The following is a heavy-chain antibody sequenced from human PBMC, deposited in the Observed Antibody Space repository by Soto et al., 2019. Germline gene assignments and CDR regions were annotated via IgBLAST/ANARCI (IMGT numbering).Heavy chain of an antibody. CDR2: ISGSGGST. CDR3: AKGPLILTGYYNPYYFDY. Sequence: GSLRLSCAASGFTFSSYAMSWVRQAPGKGLEWVSAISGSGGSTYYADSVKGRFTISRDNSKNTLYLQMNSLRAEDTAVYYCAKGPLILTGYYNPYYFDYWGQGTLVTVSS. CDR1: GFTFSSYA. J-gene: IGHJ4*02. V-gene: IGHV3-23*01. D-gene: IGHD3-9*01.